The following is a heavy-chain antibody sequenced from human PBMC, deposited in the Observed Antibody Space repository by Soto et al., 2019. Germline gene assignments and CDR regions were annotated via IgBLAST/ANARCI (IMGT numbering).Heavy chain of an antibody. CDR3: ARSKYYDFWSGFQPSYYGMDV. V-gene: IGHV1-18*04. D-gene: IGHD3-3*01. Sequence: ASVKVSCKASGYTFTSYGISWVRQAPGQGLEWMGWISAYNGNTNYAQKLQGRVTMATDTSTSTAYMELRSLRSDDTAVYYCARSKYYDFWSGFQPSYYGMDVWGQGTTVTVSS. J-gene: IGHJ6*02. CDR2: ISAYNGNT. CDR1: GYTFTSYG.